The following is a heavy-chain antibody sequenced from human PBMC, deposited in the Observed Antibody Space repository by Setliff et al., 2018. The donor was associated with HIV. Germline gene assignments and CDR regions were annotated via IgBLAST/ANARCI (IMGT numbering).Heavy chain of an antibody. CDR2: IYYSGSA. Sequence: PSETLSLTCTVSGGSISSSNYRCGWIRQPPGKGLEWIGNIYYSGSAYYNPSLKSRVTISVDTSKHQFSLKLSYVTAADTAVYSCARRVRDGVLLVFATGFDPWGQGTLVTVSS. V-gene: IGHV4-39*07. J-gene: IGHJ5*02. D-gene: IGHD3-10*01. CDR1: GGSISSSNYR. CDR3: ARRVRDGVLLVFATGFDP.